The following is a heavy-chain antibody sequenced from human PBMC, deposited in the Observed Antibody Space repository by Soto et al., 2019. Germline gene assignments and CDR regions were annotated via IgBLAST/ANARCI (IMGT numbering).Heavy chain of an antibody. D-gene: IGHD1-26*01. J-gene: IGHJ4*02. CDR3: ARVSGSFQKGFDS. CDR2: IDWEDEK. V-gene: IGHV2-70*01. Sequence: SGPTLVNPTQTLTLTCSFSGSSLSTLGMSVSWIRQPPGKALEWLALIDWEDEKYFSTSLQTRLSIFKDSSKSHVLLTITNVGPLDSATYFCARVSGSFQKGFDSWGQGTLVTVSS. CDR1: GSSLSTLGMS.